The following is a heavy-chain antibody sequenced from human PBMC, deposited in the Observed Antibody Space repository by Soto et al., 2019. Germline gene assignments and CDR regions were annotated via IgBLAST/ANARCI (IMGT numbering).Heavy chain of an antibody. CDR1: GGSISSGGYY. D-gene: IGHD2-15*01. CDR2: IYYSGST. Sequence: QVQLQESGPGLVKPSQTLSLTCTVSGGSISSGGYYWSWIRQHPGKGLEWIGYIYYSGSTYYNPSLKSRVTISVDTSKNQFSLKLSSVTVADTAVYYCARVPYLRVALAEMNWFDPWGQGTLVTVSS. V-gene: IGHV4-31*03. CDR3: ARVPYLRVALAEMNWFDP. J-gene: IGHJ5*02.